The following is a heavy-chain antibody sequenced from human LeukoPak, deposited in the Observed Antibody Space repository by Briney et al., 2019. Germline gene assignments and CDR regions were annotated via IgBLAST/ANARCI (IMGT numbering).Heavy chain of an antibody. CDR2: IHSADSNT. Sequence: GESLKISCKDSGYSFTNYWIGWVRQMPGKGLEWMGIIHSADSNTKYSPSFQGQVTISADKSISTAYLQWSGLKASDAAMYYCAGARHGDYRWDYWGQGTLVTVSS. J-gene: IGHJ4*02. D-gene: IGHD4-17*01. CDR3: AGARHGDYRWDY. V-gene: IGHV5-51*01. CDR1: GYSFTNYW.